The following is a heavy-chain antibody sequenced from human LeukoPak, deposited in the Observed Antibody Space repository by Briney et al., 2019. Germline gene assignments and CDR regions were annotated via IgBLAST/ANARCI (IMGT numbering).Heavy chain of an antibody. Sequence: GGSLRLSCAASEFTFSSHSMNWVRQAPGKGLEWVSYINSASSTIYYADSVRGRFTASRDNAKNSLYLQMNSLRAEDTAVYYCARFAAYDRSGFDYWGQGTLVTVSS. CDR2: INSASSTI. CDR3: ARFAAYDRSGFDY. D-gene: IGHD3-22*01. V-gene: IGHV3-48*04. J-gene: IGHJ4*02. CDR1: EFTFSSHS.